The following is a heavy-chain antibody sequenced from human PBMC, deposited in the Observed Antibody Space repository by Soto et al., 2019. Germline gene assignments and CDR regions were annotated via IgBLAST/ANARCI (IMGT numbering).Heavy chain of an antibody. Sequence: GGSLRLSCAASGLTLSSYAMSWVRQAPGKGLEWVAVIWYDGSNKYYADSVKGRFTISRDNSKNTLYLQMNSLRAEDTAVYYCARGLTGASYYYYGMDVWGQGTTVTVSS. CDR3: ARGLTGASYYYYGMDV. J-gene: IGHJ6*02. CDR1: GLTLSSYA. V-gene: IGHV3-33*08. CDR2: IWYDGSNK. D-gene: IGHD3-9*01.